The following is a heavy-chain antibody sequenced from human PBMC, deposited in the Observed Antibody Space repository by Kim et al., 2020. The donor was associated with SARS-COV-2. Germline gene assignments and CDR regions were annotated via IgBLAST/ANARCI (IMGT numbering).Heavy chain of an antibody. CDR1: GFTFSSYA. J-gene: IGHJ4*02. V-gene: IGHV3-23*01. D-gene: IGHD2-2*01. Sequence: GGSLRLSCAASGFTFSSYAMSWVRQAPGKGLEWVSAISGSGGSTYYADSVKGRFTISRDNSKNTLYLQMNSLRAEDTAVYYCANPSLPRLVPAAAFDYWGQGTLVTVSS. CDR3: ANPSLPRLVPAAAFDY. CDR2: ISGSGGST.